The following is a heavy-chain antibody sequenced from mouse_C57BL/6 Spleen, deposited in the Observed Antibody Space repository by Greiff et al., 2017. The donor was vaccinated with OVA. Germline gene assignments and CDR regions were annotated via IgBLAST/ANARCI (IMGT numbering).Heavy chain of an antibody. CDR2: IRSKSNNYAT. CDR1: GFSFNTYA. J-gene: IGHJ3*01. CDR3: VRDYYGTAFAY. D-gene: IGHD1-1*01. Sequence: EADGGLVQPKGSLKLSCAASGFSFNTYAMNWVRQAPGKGLEWVARIRSKSNNYATYYADSVKDRFTISRDDSESMLYLQMNNLKTEDTAMYYCVRDYYGTAFAYWGQGTLVTVSA. V-gene: IGHV10-1*01.